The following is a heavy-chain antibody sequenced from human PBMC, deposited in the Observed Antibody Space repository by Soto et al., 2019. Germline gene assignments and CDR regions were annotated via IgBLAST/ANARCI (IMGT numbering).Heavy chain of an antibody. D-gene: IGHD2-15*01. V-gene: IGHV1-69*01. Sequence: QVQLVQSGAEVKKPGSSVKVSCKASGGTFSSYAISWVRQAPGQGLEWMGGVIPIFGTANYAQKFQGRVTITADESTSTAYMELSSLRSEDTAVYYCARXXXXLITDQYYYYGMDVWGQGTTVTVSS. CDR3: ARXXXXLITDQYYYYGMDV. J-gene: IGHJ6*02. CDR2: VIPIFGTA. CDR1: GGTFSSYA.